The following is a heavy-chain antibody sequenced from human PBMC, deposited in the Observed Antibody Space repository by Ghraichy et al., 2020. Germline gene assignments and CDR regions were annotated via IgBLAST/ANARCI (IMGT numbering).Heavy chain of an antibody. Sequence: GGSLRLSCAASGFTFSSYWMHWVRQVPGKGPVWVSRIKSDGSVVNYADSVQGRFTISRDNAKDTLYLQMNSLRVEDTAVYYCARVWAIAADEYYYGLDVWGQGTTVTVSS. V-gene: IGHV3-74*01. D-gene: IGHD6-25*01. CDR1: GFTFSSYW. CDR3: ARVWAIAADEYYYGLDV. J-gene: IGHJ6*02. CDR2: IKSDGSVV.